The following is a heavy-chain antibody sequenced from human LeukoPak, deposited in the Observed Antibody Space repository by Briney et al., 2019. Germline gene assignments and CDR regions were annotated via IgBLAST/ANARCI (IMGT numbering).Heavy chain of an antibody. CDR2: IYYSGST. V-gene: IGHV4-59*01. D-gene: IGHD6-13*01. CDR1: GGSISSYY. CDR3: ARGPLGPAAGHLNFDY. J-gene: IGHJ4*02. Sequence: SETLSLTCTVSGGSISSYYWSWIRQPAGKGLEWIGYIYYSGSTNYNPSLKSRVTISVDTSKNQFSLKLSSVTAADTAVYYCARGPLGPAAGHLNFDYWGQGTLVTVSS.